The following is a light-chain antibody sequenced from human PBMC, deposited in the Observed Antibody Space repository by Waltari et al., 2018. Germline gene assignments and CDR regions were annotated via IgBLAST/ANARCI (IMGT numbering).Light chain of an antibody. CDR1: QGISNY. CDR2: AAS. V-gene: IGKV1-9*01. J-gene: IGKJ1*01. CDR3: QQLNSYQWT. Sequence: IQLTQSQSSLSASVGDIVTITCRASQGISNYFAWYKHKPGKAPNLLIYAASTLQSGVPSRFSGSGSGTDFTLTISSLQPEDFATYYCQQLNSYQWTFGQGTKVEIK.